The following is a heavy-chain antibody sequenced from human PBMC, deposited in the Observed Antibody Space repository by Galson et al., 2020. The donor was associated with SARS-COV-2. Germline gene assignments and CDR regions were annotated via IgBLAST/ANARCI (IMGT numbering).Heavy chain of an antibody. CDR1: GFTFSDSW. V-gene: IGHV3-7*01. CDR2: INLDGSQR. Sequence: TGGSLRLSCAASGFTFSDSWMNWVRQAPGKRLEWVSNINLDGSQRYYVDSVKGRFTISRDNAKNSLYLQINSLRAEDTAVYYCARDDDYNTSDYWGQGTLVTVSS. CDR3: ARDDDYNTSDY. J-gene: IGHJ4*02. D-gene: IGHD4-4*01.